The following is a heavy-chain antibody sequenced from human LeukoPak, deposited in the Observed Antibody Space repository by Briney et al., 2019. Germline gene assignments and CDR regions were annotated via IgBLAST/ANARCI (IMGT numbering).Heavy chain of an antibody. Sequence: ASVKVSCKTSGYSFTNYGVSWVRQAPGQGLEWMEWISPYDANTKYEQSLQGRVTMTTDTSTSTAYMGLRSLRSDDTAVYYCARGPYCSGSTCYSQYFDSWGQGTLVTVSS. CDR2: ISPYDANT. D-gene: IGHD2-15*01. CDR1: GYSFTNYG. CDR3: ARGPYCSGSTCYSQYFDS. V-gene: IGHV1-18*01. J-gene: IGHJ4*02.